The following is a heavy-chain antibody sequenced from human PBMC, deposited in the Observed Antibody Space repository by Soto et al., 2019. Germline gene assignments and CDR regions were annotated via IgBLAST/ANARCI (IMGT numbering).Heavy chain of an antibody. CDR1: GFTFTSSA. V-gene: IGHV1-58*01. CDR2: IVVGSGNT. J-gene: IGHJ3*02. D-gene: IGHD2-2*01. CDR3: AAEAYALDAFDI. Sequence: QMQLVQSGPEVKKPGTSVKVSCKASGFTFTSSAVQWVRQARGQRLEWIGWIVVGSGNTNYAQKFQERVTNTRDMSTSTAYMELSSLRSEDTAVYYCAAEAYALDAFDIWGQGTMVTVSS.